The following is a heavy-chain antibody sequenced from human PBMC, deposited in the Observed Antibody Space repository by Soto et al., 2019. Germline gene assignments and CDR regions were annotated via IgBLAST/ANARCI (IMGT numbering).Heavy chain of an antibody. Sequence: ASVKVSCKASGYTFTSYGIHWVRQAPGQRLEWMGWINAANGDTKYSPKFQGRVTITRDTSASTAYIELSSLRSEDTAVYYCVRRHVSETGIDWLDLWGQGTLVTVSS. D-gene: IGHD1-1*01. J-gene: IGHJ5*02. V-gene: IGHV1-3*01. CDR1: GYTFTSYG. CDR3: VRRHVSETGIDWLDL. CDR2: INAANGDT.